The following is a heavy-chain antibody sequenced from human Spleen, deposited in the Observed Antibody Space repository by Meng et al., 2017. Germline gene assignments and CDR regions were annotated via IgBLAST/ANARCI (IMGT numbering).Heavy chain of an antibody. CDR1: GFTFDDDD. CDR2: INWNGAST. Sequence: GESLKISCTASGFTFDDDDMSWVRQAPGKGLEWVSGINWNGASTGYADSVKGRFTISRDNAKNSLYLQMNSLRAEDTALYYCATFPRVFDIWGQGTMVTVSS. CDR3: ATFPRVFDI. V-gene: IGHV3-20*04. J-gene: IGHJ3*02.